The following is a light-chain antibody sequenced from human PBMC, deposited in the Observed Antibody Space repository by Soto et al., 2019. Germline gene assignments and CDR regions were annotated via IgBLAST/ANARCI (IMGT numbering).Light chain of an antibody. CDR1: QTISSW. V-gene: IGKV1-5*03. CDR2: KAS. CDR3: QHYNRYSEA. J-gene: IGKJ1*01. Sequence: DIQMTQSPSTLSGSVGDRVTITCRASQTISSWLAWYQQNPGKAPKLLIYKASTLKSGVPSRFRGSGSGTEFTLTISSLQPDDFSTYYCQHYNRYSEAFGQGPKV.